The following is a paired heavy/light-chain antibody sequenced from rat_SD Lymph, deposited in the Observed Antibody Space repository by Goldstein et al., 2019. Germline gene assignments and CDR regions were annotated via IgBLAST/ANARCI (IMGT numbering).Heavy chain of an antibody. V-gene: IGHV5-34*01. CDR2: ISSGSSYI. Sequence: EVQLVESGGGLVQPGRSLKLSCVASGFTFSNYGMNWIRQAPGKGLEWVAYISSGSSYIYYAETVKGRFTISRDNAKNTLYLQMTSLRSEDTALYYCARRGTRVSFDYWGQGVMVTVSS. D-gene: IGHD1-4*01. J-gene: IGHJ2*01. CDR1: GFTFSNYG. CDR3: ARRGTRVSFDY.
Light chain of an antibody. CDR2: GAS. J-gene: IGKJ2-3*01. V-gene: IGKV6S8*01. CDR1: QSVGIN. CDR3: LQYGSIPYT. Sequence: ETVMTQSPTSMSTSIGERVTLNCKASQSVGINVDWYQQTPGQSPKLLIYGASNRHTGVPDRFTGSGFGRDFTLTISNMEAEDLAVYYCLQYGSIPYTFGAGTKLELK.